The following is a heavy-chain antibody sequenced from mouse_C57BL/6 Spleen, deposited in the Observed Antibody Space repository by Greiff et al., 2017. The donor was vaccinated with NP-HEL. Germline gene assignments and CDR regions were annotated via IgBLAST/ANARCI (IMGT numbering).Heavy chain of an antibody. J-gene: IGHJ4*01. Sequence: QVQLQQQGTELVKPGASVKLSCKASGYTFTSYWMHWVKQRPGQGLEWIGNINPSNGGTNYNEKFKSKATLTVDKSSSTAYMQLSSLTSEDSAVYYCARVFYYDYVGYAMDYWGQGTSVTVSS. CDR2: INPSNGGT. CDR3: ARVFYYDYVGYAMDY. D-gene: IGHD2-4*01. V-gene: IGHV1-53*01. CDR1: GYTFTSYW.